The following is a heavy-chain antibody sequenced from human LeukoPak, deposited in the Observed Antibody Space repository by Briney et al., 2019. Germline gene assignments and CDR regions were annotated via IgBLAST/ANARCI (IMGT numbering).Heavy chain of an antibody. V-gene: IGHV4-4*02. Sequence: SGTLSLTCAVSGGSISSSNWWSWVRQPPGKGLEWIGEIYHSGSTNYNPSLKSRVTISVDKSKNQFSLKLSSVTAADTAVYYCARDKMRYYNSSGYPLLALDYWGQGTLVTVSS. CDR1: GGSISSSNW. CDR2: IYHSGST. D-gene: IGHD3-22*01. J-gene: IGHJ4*02. CDR3: ARDKMRYYNSSGYPLLALDY.